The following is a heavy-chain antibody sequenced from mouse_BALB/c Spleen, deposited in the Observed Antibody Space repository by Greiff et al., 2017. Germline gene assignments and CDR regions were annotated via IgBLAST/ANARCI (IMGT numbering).Heavy chain of an antibody. V-gene: IGHV1-37*01. CDR3: GPYGYDGPYYAMDY. D-gene: IGHD2-2*01. Sequence: EVKLVESGPELVKPGASVKISCKASGYSFTGYFMNWVKHSHGKSLEWIGRINPYNGDTFYNQKFKGKATLTVDKSSSTAHMELLSLTSEDSAVYYCGPYGYDGPYYAMDYWGQGTSVTVSS. CDR2: INPYNGDT. J-gene: IGHJ4*01. CDR1: GYSFTGYF.